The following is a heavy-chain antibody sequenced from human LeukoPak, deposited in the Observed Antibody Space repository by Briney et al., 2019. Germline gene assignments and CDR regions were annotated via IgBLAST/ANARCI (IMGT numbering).Heavy chain of an antibody. CDR2: IKSKTDGGTT. CDR1: GFTFSNAW. V-gene: IGHV3-15*01. D-gene: IGHD3-10*01. Sequence: GGSLRLSCAASGFTFSNAWMSWVRQAPGKGLEWVGRIKSKTDGGTTDYAAPVKGRFTISRDNAKNSLYLQMNSLRAEDTAVYYCARAYGSLDYWGQGTLVTVSS. CDR3: ARAYGSLDY. J-gene: IGHJ4*02.